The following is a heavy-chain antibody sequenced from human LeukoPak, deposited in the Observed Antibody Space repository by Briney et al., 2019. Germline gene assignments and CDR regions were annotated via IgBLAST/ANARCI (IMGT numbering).Heavy chain of an antibody. V-gene: IGHV3-30*04. CDR1: GFTFSGYP. Sequence: PGKSLRLSCAASGFTFSGYPIHWVRQAPGKGLEWVAVISYDGSNKYYADSVKGRFTISRDNSKNTLYLQMNSLRAEDTAVYFCARYLFSDFYFDHWGQGTLVTVSS. CDR2: ISYDGSNK. D-gene: IGHD2-21*01. J-gene: IGHJ4*02. CDR3: ARYLFSDFYFDH.